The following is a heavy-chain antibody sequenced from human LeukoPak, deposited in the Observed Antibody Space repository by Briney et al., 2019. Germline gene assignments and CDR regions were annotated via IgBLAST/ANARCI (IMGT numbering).Heavy chain of an antibody. V-gene: IGHV4-39*07. CDR1: GGSISSSSSY. CDR2: IYYSGST. CDR3: ASPATSLVVSAFDI. J-gene: IGHJ3*02. D-gene: IGHD3-22*01. Sequence: PSETLSLICIVSGGSISSSSSYWGWIRQPPGKGLEWIGSIYYSGSTYYNPSLKSRVTISVDTSKNQFSLKLSSVTAADTAVYYCASPATSLVVSAFDIWGQGTMVTVSS.